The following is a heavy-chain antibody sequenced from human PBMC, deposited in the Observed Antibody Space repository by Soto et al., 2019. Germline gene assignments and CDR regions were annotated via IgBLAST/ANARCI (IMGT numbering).Heavy chain of an antibody. CDR2: IIPIFGTA. Sequence: QVQLVRSGAEVKKPGSSVKVSCKASGGTFSSYAISWVRQAPGQGLEWMGGIIPIFGTADYAQKFRGRVTITADESTSTAYMELSSLRSEDTAVYYCASVETQRYYYGMDVWGQGTTVTVSS. D-gene: IGHD2-15*01. V-gene: IGHV1-69*12. J-gene: IGHJ6*02. CDR3: ASVETQRYYYGMDV. CDR1: GGTFSSYA.